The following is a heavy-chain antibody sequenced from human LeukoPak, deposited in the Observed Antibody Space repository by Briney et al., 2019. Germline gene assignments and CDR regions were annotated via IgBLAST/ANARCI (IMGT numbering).Heavy chain of an antibody. D-gene: IGHD6-19*01. CDR3: ARDRGWFYFDY. CDR2: IKQDGSEK. CDR1: GFRFGGYS. Sequence: GGSPSLSCTASGFRFGGYSIHRVRQAPGNAPQWVGDIKQDGSEKYYVDSVKGRFTISRDNAKNSLYLQMNSLRAEDTAVYYCARDRGWFYFDYWGQGTLVTVSS. J-gene: IGHJ4*02. V-gene: IGHV3-7*01.